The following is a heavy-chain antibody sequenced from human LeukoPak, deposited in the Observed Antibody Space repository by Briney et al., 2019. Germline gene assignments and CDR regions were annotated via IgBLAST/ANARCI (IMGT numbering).Heavy chain of an antibody. CDR2: ISYVGSNK. V-gene: IGHV3-30*03. D-gene: IGHD6-13*01. CDR1: GFTFSDSG. Sequence: PGGSLRLSCAASGFTFSDSGMHWGRQAPGKGLEWGTVISYVGSNKYYGDSVKGRFTISRDNSKNTLYLQMNSLRVEDTAVYYCARGGAHSSSNCDYWGQGTLVTVSS. CDR3: ARGGAHSSSNCDY. J-gene: IGHJ4*02.